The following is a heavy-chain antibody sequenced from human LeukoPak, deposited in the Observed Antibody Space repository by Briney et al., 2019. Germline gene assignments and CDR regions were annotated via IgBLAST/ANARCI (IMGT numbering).Heavy chain of an antibody. V-gene: IGHV4-30-2*01. CDR3: ARGGTTGGYYYHYMDV. CDR2: IYHSGST. J-gene: IGHJ6*03. D-gene: IGHD1-1*01. CDR1: GGSISSGGYY. Sequence: SETLSLTCTVSGGSISSGGYYWSWIRQPPGKGLEWIGYIYHSGSTYYNPSLKSRVTISVDRSKNQFSLKLSSVTAADTAVYYCARGGTTGGYYYHYMDVWGKGTTVTVSS.